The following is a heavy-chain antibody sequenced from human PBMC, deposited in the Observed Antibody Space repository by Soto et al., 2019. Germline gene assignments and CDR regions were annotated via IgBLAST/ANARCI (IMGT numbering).Heavy chain of an antibody. V-gene: IGHV1-69*13. J-gene: IGHJ6*02. CDR1: GGTFSSYA. D-gene: IGHD2-2*01. CDR2: IIPIFGTA. CDR3: ARGGACSSTSCYYYYGMDV. Sequence: SVKVSCKASGGTFSSYAISWVRQAPGQGLEWMGGIIPIFGTANYAQKFQGRVTITADESTSTAYMERSSLRSEDTAVYYCARGGACSSTSCYYYYGMDVWGQGTTVTVSS.